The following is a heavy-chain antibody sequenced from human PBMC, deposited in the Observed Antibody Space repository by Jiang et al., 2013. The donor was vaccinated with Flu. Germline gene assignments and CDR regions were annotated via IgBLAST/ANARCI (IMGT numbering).Heavy chain of an antibody. CDR2: IYYSGST. Sequence: GPGLVKPSETLSLTCTVSGGSISSSSYYWGWIRQPPGKGLEWIGSIYYSGSTYYNPSLKSRVTISVDTSKNQFSLKLSSVTAADTAVYYCARPYDQEDAFDIWGQGTMVTVSS. V-gene: IGHV4-39*01. CDR3: ARPYDQEDAFDI. J-gene: IGHJ3*02. CDR1: GGSISSSSYY. D-gene: IGHD3-16*01.